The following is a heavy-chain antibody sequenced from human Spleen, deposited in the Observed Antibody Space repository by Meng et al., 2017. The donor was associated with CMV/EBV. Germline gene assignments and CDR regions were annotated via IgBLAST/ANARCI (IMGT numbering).Heavy chain of an antibody. J-gene: IGHJ5*01. V-gene: IGHV3-23*01. CDR1: GITFRNYW. CDR3: AKGPQSIQINWFDS. CDR2: VSGSGGST. Sequence: GGSLRLSCAASGITFRNYWISWVRQAPGRGLEWVSSVSGSGGSTFYADSVKGRFTISRDNSKNTVFLQMNSLRVEDTALYYCAKGPQSIQINWFDSWGQGTLVTVSS.